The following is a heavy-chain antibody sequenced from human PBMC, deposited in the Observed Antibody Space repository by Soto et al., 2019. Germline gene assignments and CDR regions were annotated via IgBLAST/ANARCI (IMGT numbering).Heavy chain of an antibody. CDR1: GYTFNSFA. D-gene: IGHD3-22*01. Sequence: ASVKVSCKASGYTFNSFAIHWVRQAPGQGLEWVGWINAGNGHTKYSQRFQGRVTIARDTSASAAYMELSSLRSEDTAIFYCARGYYPTASNYHYGMDVWGQGTTVTVSS. CDR3: ARGYYPTASNYHYGMDV. J-gene: IGHJ6*02. V-gene: IGHV1-3*01. CDR2: INAGNGHT.